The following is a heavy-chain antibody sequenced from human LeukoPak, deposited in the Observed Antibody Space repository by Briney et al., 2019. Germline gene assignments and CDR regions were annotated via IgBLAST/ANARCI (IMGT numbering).Heavy chain of an antibody. J-gene: IGHJ4*02. CDR2: ISYDGSNK. V-gene: IGHV3-30*18. CDR1: GFTFSSYA. Sequence: GGSLRLSCAASGFTFSSYAMSWVRQAPGKGLEWVAVISYDGSNKYYADSVKGRFTISRDNSKNTLYLQMNSLRAEDTAVYYCAKEYSSGWTDYWGQGTLVTVSS. D-gene: IGHD6-19*01. CDR3: AKEYSSGWTDY.